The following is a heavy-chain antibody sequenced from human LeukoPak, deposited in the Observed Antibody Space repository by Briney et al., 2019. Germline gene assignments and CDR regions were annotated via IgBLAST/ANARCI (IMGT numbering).Heavy chain of an antibody. CDR3: ARGLKPTVPKRGAFDI. CDR1: GYTFTGYY. Sequence: ASVKVSCKASGYTFTGYYMHWVRQAPGQGLEWVGLINPTGTTTLYAQKFQGRITLTRDMSATTDYMELSSLRPEDTAVYCCARGLKPTVPKRGAFDIWGQGTMVTVSS. V-gene: IGHV1-46*01. J-gene: IGHJ3*02. D-gene: IGHD4-17*01. CDR2: INPTGTTT.